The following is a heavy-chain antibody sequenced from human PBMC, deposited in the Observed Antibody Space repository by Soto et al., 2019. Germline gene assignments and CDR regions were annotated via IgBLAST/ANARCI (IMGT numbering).Heavy chain of an antibody. D-gene: IGHD4-17*01. V-gene: IGHV1-24*01. CDR3: ATGNQTITDYGSQDY. J-gene: IGHJ4*02. CDR1: GYTLTELS. Sequence: ASVKVSCKVSGYTLTELSMHWMRQAPGKGLEWMGGFDPEDGETIYAQKFQGRVTMTEDTSTDTAYMELSSLRSEDTAVYYCATGNQTITDYGSQDYWGQGTLVTVSS. CDR2: FDPEDGET.